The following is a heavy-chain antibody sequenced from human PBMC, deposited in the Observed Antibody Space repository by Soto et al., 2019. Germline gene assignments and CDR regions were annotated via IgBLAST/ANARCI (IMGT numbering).Heavy chain of an antibody. V-gene: IGHV3-11*05. CDR2: ITHRGDYT. CDR1: GLTFSDYS. Sequence: QVQLVESGGGLVKPGGSLRLSCAASGLTFSDYSMRWIRQAPGKGLEWVSYITHRGDYTNYADSVQGRFTISRDNAKNSLYLQMNSVRAEGAAVYYCARELGGGDVWGQGTTVIVSS. J-gene: IGHJ6*02. D-gene: IGHD2-15*01. CDR3: ARELGGGDV.